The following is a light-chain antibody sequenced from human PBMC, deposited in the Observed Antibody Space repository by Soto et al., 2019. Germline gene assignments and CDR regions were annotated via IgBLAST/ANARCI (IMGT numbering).Light chain of an antibody. CDR3: QQYNNWPWT. V-gene: IGKV3D-15*01. J-gene: IGKJ1*01. Sequence: EIVLTQSPGTLSLSPGERATLSCRASQTITNFYLAWYQQKLGQAPRLLIYVASTRATGIPARFSGSGSGTEFSLTISSLQSEDFAVYYCQQYNNWPWTFGQGTKVDIK. CDR2: VAS. CDR1: QTITNFY.